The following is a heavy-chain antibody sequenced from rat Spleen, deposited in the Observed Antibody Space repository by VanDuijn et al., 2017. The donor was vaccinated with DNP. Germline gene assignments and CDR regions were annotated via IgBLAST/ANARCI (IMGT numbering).Heavy chain of an antibody. CDR3: ARPPNIGTTFFDY. J-gene: IGHJ2*01. V-gene: IGHV5-17*01. D-gene: IGHD1-5*01. CDR1: GFTFRDYG. Sequence: EVQLVESGGGLVQPGRSLKLSCAASGFTFRDYGMAWVRQAPKKGLEWVATISYDGSRTYYRDSVKGRFTISRDNAKSTLYLQMDSLRSEDTATYYCARPPNIGTTFFDYWGQGVMVIVSS. CDR2: ISYDGSRT.